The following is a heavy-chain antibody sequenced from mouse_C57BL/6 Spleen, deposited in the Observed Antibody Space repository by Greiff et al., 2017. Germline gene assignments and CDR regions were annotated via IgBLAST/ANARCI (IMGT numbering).Heavy chain of an antibody. J-gene: IGHJ3*01. D-gene: IGHD2-4*01. CDR1: GYTFTDYY. Sequence: EVQLQQSGPELVKPGASVKISCKASGYTFTDYYMNWVKQSPGKSLEWIGDINPNNGGTSYNQTFKGKATLTVDKSSSTAYMELRSLTSEDSAVYYCARDDYDAVRFAYWGQGTLVTVSA. CDR2: INPNNGGT. V-gene: IGHV1-26*01. CDR3: ARDDYDAVRFAY.